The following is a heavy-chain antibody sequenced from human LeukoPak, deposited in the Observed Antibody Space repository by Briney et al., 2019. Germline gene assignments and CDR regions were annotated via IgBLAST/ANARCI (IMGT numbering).Heavy chain of an antibody. CDR3: AREGAYCSTTSCYGLRAFDI. Sequence: PGGSLRLSCVASGFTYTTYWMSWVRQAPGKRLEWVVNIKQDGSENYYVDSVKGRFTISRDNAKTSLYLQMNSLRAEDTAIYYCAREGAYCSTTSCYGLRAFDIWGQGTMVTVSS. CDR2: IKQDGSEN. J-gene: IGHJ3*02. D-gene: IGHD2-2*01. V-gene: IGHV3-7*01. CDR1: GFTYTTYW.